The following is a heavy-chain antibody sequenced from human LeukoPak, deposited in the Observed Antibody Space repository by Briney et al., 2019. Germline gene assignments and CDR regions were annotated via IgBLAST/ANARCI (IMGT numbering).Heavy chain of an antibody. V-gene: IGHV1-2*02. CDR1: GYTFTGYY. Sequence: ASVKVSCKASGYTFTGYYMHWVRQAPGQGLEWMGWINPNSGGTNYAQKFQGRVTMTRDTSISTAYMELSRLRSDDTAVYYCARDLRSNDYVWGSYSHYYGMDVWGQGTTVTVSS. J-gene: IGHJ6*02. CDR2: INPNSGGT. D-gene: IGHD3-16*01. CDR3: ARDLRSNDYVWGSYSHYYGMDV.